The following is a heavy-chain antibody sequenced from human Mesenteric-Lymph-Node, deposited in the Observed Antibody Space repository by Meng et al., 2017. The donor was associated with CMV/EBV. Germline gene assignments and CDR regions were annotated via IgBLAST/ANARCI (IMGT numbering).Heavy chain of an antibody. CDR3: ARHQRWLKSEGGFNY. V-gene: IGHV4-34*01. D-gene: IGHD4-23*01. Sequence: QVELQQCRVVPLTPYATLSLICAVYGGSFSGYYWSWIRQPPGKGLEWIGEINHSGSTNYHPSLKSRVTISVDTSKNQFSLKLSSVTAADTAVYYCARHQRWLKSEGGFNYWGQGTLVTVSS. CDR2: INHSGST. J-gene: IGHJ4*02. CDR1: GGSFSGYY.